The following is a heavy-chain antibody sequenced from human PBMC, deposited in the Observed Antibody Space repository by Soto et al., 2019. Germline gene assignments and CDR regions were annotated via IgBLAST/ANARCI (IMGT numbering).Heavy chain of an antibody. V-gene: IGHV3-13*01. CDR3: ARAGGSSSSTYYYYGMDV. CDR1: GFTFSGYD. J-gene: IGHJ6*02. CDR2: IGTAGDT. Sequence: LRLSCAASGFTFSGYDMHWVRQATGKGLEWVSAIGTAGDTYYPGSVKGRFTISRENAKNSLYLQMNSLRAGDTAVYYCARAGGSSSSTYYYYGMDVWGQGTTVTVSS. D-gene: IGHD6-6*01.